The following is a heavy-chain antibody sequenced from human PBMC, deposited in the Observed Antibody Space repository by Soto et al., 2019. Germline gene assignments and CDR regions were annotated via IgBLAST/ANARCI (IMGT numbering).Heavy chain of an antibody. CDR2: FDPEDGET. J-gene: IGHJ5*02. CDR1: GYTLTELS. D-gene: IGHD3-22*01. V-gene: IGHV1-24*01. Sequence: GASVKVSCKVSGYTLTELSMHWVRQAPGKGLEWMGGFDPEDGETIYAQKFQGRVTMTEDTSTDTAYMELSSLRSEDTAVYYCAIREFDSSGYYLADPWGQGTLVSVSS. CDR3: AIREFDSSGYYLADP.